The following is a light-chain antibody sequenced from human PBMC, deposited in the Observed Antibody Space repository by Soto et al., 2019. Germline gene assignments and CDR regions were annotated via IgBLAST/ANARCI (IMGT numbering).Light chain of an antibody. CDR3: NSYTGITTPYV. V-gene: IGLV2-14*03. J-gene: IGLJ1*01. CDR1: SNDVGGYNY. Sequence: QSALTQPASVSGSPGQSITISCTGTSNDVGGYNYVSWYQQHPGKAPKLMIYDVSNRPSGVSNRFSGSKSGNTASLTISGLQAEDEADYYCNSYTGITTPYVFGTGTKVTVL. CDR2: DVS.